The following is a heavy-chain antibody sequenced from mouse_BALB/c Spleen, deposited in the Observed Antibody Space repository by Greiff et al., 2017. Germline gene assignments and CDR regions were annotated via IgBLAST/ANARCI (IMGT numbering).Heavy chain of an antibody. CDR1: GFTFSDYY. Sequence: EVQVVESGGGLVKPGGSLKLSCAASGFTFSDYYMYWVRQTPEKRLEWVATISDGGSYTYYPDSVKGRFTISRDNAKNNLYLQMSSLKSEDTAMYYCARVQNYGSSGGYAMDYWGQGTSVTVSS. J-gene: IGHJ4*01. CDR3: ARVQNYGSSGGYAMDY. V-gene: IGHV5-4*02. CDR2: ISDGGSYT. D-gene: IGHD1-1*01.